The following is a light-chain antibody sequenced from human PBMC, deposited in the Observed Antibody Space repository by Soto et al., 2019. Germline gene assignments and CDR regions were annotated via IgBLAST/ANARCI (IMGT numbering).Light chain of an antibody. CDR2: KVS. CDR1: QSLVHSNGNTF. CDR3: MQGTNWPLT. Sequence: DFVMTQSPLSLPVTIGQPASISCRSSQSLVHSNGNTFLNWFQQRPGQSPMRLIYKVSNSESAVPDRFSGRGSGTDFKLKISRVEAEDVGVYYCMQGTNWPLTFGGGTKVPIK. V-gene: IGKV2-30*02. J-gene: IGKJ4*02.